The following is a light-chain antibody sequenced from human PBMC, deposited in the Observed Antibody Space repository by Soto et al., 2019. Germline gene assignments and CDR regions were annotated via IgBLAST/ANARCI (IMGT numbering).Light chain of an antibody. V-gene: IGKV3-15*01. CDR2: GAS. Sequence: EIVMTQSPATLSVSPGDRATLSCRASQSVSSKVVWYQQKPGQAPRVLIYGASTRATGIPDKFIGSGSGTEFTLTINSLQSEDFAIYYCQQYNNWPYTFAQGTKLETK. CDR1: QSVSSK. CDR3: QQYNNWPYT. J-gene: IGKJ2*01.